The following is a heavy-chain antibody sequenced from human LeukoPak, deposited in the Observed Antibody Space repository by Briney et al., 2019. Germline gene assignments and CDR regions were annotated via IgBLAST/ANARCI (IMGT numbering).Heavy chain of an antibody. CDR3: ARDSDGVLDY. D-gene: IGHD3-10*01. V-gene: IGHV3-48*02. J-gene: IGHJ4*02. CDR1: GFTFSIYS. Sequence: PGGSLRLSCAASGFTFSIYSMNWVRQAPGKGLEWVTYISPSSSDIYSADSVKGRFTISRDNAKNSLYLQMNSLRDEDTAVYYCARDSDGVLDYWGQGTLVTVSS. CDR2: ISPSSSDI.